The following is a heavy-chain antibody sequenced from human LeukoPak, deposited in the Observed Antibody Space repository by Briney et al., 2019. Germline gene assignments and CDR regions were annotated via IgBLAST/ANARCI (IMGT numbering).Heavy chain of an antibody. CDR3: AKWYDYVWGSYRFPFDY. V-gene: IGHV3-23*01. Sequence: PGGSLRLSCAASGFTFSSYAMSWVRQAPGKGLEWVSAISGSGGSTYYADSVKGRFTISRDNSKNTLYLQMNSLRAEDTAVYYCAKWYDYVWGSYRFPFDYWGQGTLVTVSS. D-gene: IGHD3-16*02. J-gene: IGHJ4*02. CDR2: ISGSGGST. CDR1: GFTFSSYA.